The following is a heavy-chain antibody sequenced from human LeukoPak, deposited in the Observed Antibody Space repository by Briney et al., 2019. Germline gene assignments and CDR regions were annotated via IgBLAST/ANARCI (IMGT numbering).Heavy chain of an antibody. CDR1: GFTLSSYS. V-gene: IGHV3-21*01. CDR3: ARARTNFDDAFDI. J-gene: IGHJ3*02. Sequence: GGSLRLSCAASGFTLSSYSMNWVRQAPGKGLEWVSSISSSSSYIYYADPVKGRFSISRDNAKNSLYLQMNSLRAEDTAVYYCARARTNFDDAFDIWGQGTMVTVSS. CDR2: ISSSSSYI.